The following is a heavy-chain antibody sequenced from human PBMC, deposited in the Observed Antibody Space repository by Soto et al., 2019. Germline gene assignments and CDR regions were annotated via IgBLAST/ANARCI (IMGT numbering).Heavy chain of an antibody. J-gene: IGHJ4*02. D-gene: IGHD7-27*01. CDR1: GFIFSSFG. V-gene: IGHV3-33*01. Sequence: PGESLKISCAASGFIFSSFGMHWVRQAPGKGLEWVAHIWYDGSNTYYADSVKGRFTISRDNSGNTVYLQMNSLRAEDTAVYHCVRDLLGSGGHFDYWGQGTPVTVSS. CDR3: VRDLLGSGGHFDY. CDR2: IWYDGSNT.